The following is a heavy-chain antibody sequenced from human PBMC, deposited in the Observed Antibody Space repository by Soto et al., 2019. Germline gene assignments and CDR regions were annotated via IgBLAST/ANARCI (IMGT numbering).Heavy chain of an antibody. CDR3: ARVGQGAWYFDL. D-gene: IGHD1-26*01. J-gene: IGHJ2*01. Sequence: EVQLVESGGGLVQPGGSLRLSCAASGFSFSSYWMHWVRQAPGKGLVWVSRIKTDGSTTNYADSVKGRFTVSRDNAENTLYLQMTSLRTEDTAVYYCARVGQGAWYFDLWSRGTLVTVSS. CDR2: IKTDGSTT. CDR1: GFSFSSYW. V-gene: IGHV3-74*01.